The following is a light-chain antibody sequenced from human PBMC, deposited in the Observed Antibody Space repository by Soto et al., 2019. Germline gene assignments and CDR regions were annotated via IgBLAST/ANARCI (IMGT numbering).Light chain of an antibody. J-gene: IGKJ1*01. CDR3: QQYYNWPPVT. Sequence: EIVMTQSPATLSVSPGERATLSCRASRSVSSNLAWYQQKPGQAPRLLIYGASTRATGIPARFSGSGSGTEFTLTISSLQSEDFAVYYCQQYYNWPPVTFGQGTKVEIK. V-gene: IGKV3-15*01. CDR1: RSVSSN. CDR2: GAS.